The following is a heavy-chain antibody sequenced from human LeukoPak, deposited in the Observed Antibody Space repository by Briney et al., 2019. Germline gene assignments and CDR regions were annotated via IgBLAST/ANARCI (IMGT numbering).Heavy chain of an antibody. CDR3: ARGSLLGYCSGGSCYSSLSRNYYFDY. D-gene: IGHD2-15*01. V-gene: IGHV4-34*01. CDR1: GGSFSGYY. J-gene: IGHJ4*02. CDR2: INHSGST. Sequence: SSETLSLTCAVYGGSFSGYYWSWICQPPGKGLEWIGEINHSGSTNYNPSLKSRVTISVDTSKNQFSLKLSSVTAADTAVYYCARGSLLGYCSGGSCYSSLSRNYYFDYWGQGTLVTVSS.